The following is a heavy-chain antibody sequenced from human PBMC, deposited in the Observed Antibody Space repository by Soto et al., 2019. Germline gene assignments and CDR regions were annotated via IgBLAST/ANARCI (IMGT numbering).Heavy chain of an antibody. D-gene: IGHD3-10*01. CDR2: ISYDGSNK. CDR3: VGGQFYFDY. Sequence: QVQLVESGGGVVQPGRSLILSCAASGFPFTSYGMHWVREGPGKGLEWLAVISYDGSNKFYADSVKGRFTISRDNSKNTLYLQMISLRPEDTALYYCVGGQFYFDYRGQGTLAIVSS. J-gene: IGHJ4*02. V-gene: IGHV3-30*03. CDR1: GFPFTSYG.